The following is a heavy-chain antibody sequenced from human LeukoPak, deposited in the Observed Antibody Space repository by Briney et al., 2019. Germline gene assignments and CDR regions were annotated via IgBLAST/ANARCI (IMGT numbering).Heavy chain of an antibody. D-gene: IGHD5-12*01. Sequence: GGSLRLSCAASGFTFSSYAMSWVRQAPGKGLEWVSAISGSGGSTYYADSVKGRFTISRDNSKNTLYLQMNSLRAEDTAVYYCAIGGYSGYEFDYWGQGTLVTVSS. V-gene: IGHV3-23*01. CDR2: ISGSGGST. CDR3: AIGGYSGYEFDY. CDR1: GFTFSSYA. J-gene: IGHJ4*02.